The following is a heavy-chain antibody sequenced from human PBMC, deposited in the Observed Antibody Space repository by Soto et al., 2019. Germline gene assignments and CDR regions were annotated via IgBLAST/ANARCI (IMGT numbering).Heavy chain of an antibody. CDR3: ARDHVGIAVAGNPDY. CDR2: IWYDGSNK. CDR1: GFTFSSYG. Sequence: GGSLRLSCAASGFTFSSYGMHWVRQAPGKGLEWVAVIWYDGSNKYYADSVKGRFTISRDNSKNTLYLQMNSLRAEDTAVYYCARDHVGIAVAGNPDYWGQGTLVTVS. J-gene: IGHJ4*02. D-gene: IGHD6-19*01. V-gene: IGHV3-33*01.